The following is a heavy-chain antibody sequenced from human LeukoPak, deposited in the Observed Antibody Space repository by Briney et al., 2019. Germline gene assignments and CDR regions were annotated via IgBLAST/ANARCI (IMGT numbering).Heavy chain of an antibody. CDR1: GGSVSSYY. CDR2: IYTSGST. CDR3: ARDVTGNYYYGMDV. Sequence: FETLPLTCTVSGGSVSSYYWSWIRQPAGKGLEWIGRIYTSGSTNYNPSLKSRVTMSVDTSKNQFSLKLSSVTAADTAVYYCARDVTGNYYYGMDVCGQGATFSVSS. D-gene: IGHD1-14*01. V-gene: IGHV4-4*07. J-gene: IGHJ6*02.